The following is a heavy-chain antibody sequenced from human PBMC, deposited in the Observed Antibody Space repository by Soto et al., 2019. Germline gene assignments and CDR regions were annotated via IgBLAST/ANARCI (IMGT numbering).Heavy chain of an antibody. CDR3: ARAPYYDSSGFSVPEAY. CDR2: INPNSGGT. Sequence: GASVKVSCKASGYTFTGYYMHWVRQAPGQGLEWMGWINPNSGGTNYAQKFQGRVTMTRDTSISTAYMELSRLRSDDTAVYYCARAPYYDSSGFSVPEAYWGQGTLVTSPQ. V-gene: IGHV1-2*02. CDR1: GYTFTGYY. J-gene: IGHJ4*02. D-gene: IGHD3-22*01.